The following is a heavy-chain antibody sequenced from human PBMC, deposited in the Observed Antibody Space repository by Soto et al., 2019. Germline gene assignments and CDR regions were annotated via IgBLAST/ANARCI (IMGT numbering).Heavy chain of an antibody. CDR2: IYYSGST. V-gene: IGHV4-39*01. D-gene: IGHD2-2*01. J-gene: IGHJ5*02. CDR3: ASPPAYCSSTSCYSGWFDP. CDR1: GGSISSSSYY. Sequence: QLQLQESGPGLVKPSETLSLTCTVSGGSISSSSYYWGWIRQPPGKGLEWIGSIYYSGSTYYNPSLKSRVTISVDTSKNQFSLKLSSVTAADTAVYYCASPPAYCSSTSCYSGWFDPWGQGTLVTVSS.